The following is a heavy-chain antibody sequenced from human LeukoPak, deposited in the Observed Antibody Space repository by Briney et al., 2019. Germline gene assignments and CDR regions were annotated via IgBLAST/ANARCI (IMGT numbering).Heavy chain of an antibody. D-gene: IGHD1-26*01. Sequence: GASVKVSCEASGFTFTSSAVQWVRQARGQRREWIGWIVVGSGNTNYAQKFQERVTITRDMSTSTAYMELSSLRSEDTAVYYCAAHRFMPKWELPQYYFDYWGQGTLVTVSS. CDR2: IVVGSGNT. V-gene: IGHV1-58*01. J-gene: IGHJ4*02. CDR3: AAHRFMPKWELPQYYFDY. CDR1: GFTFTSSA.